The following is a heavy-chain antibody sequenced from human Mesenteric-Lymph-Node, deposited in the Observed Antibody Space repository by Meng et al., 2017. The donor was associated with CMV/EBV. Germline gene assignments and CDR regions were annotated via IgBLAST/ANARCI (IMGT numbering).Heavy chain of an antibody. D-gene: IGHD3-22*01. CDR1: GITFSSYG. J-gene: IGHJ4*02. V-gene: IGHV3-30*02. CDR2: IQYDGSNN. CDR3: ARDLSYYYDSSGYYS. Sequence: GGSLRLSCAASGITFSSYGMHWVRQAPGKGLEWVAFIQYDGSNNYSADSVKGRFTISRDNSKNTLYLQMNSLRAEDTAVYYCARDLSYYYDSSGYYSWGQGTLVTVSS.